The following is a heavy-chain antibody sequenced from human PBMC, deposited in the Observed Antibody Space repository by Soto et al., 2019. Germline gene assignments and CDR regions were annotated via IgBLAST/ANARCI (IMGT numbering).Heavy chain of an antibody. CDR1: GGSMNSYY. CDR2: INHSGST. Sequence: SETLSLTCTVSGGSMNSYYWSWIRQPPGKGLEWIGEINHSGSTNYNPSLKSRVTISVDTSKNQFSLKLSSVTAADTAVYYCARGDYYDILTGYYSWNNWFDPWGQGTLVTVSS. D-gene: IGHD3-9*01. CDR3: ARGDYYDILTGYYSWNNWFDP. V-gene: IGHV4-34*01. J-gene: IGHJ5*02.